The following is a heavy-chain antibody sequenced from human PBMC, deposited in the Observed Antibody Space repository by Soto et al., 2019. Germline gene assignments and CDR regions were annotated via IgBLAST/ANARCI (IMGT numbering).Heavy chain of an antibody. CDR3: ARSPGYYFDY. CDR1: CGSIVSGGYY. CDR2: IYYSGIT. J-gene: IGHJ4*02. Sequence: PSETLSLTCTFSCGSIVSGGYYWSWIRQHPGKGLEWIGYIYYSGITYYNPSLKSRVTISVDTSKNQFSLKLSSVTAADTAVYYCARSPGYYFDYWGQGTLVTVPQ. V-gene: IGHV4-31*03.